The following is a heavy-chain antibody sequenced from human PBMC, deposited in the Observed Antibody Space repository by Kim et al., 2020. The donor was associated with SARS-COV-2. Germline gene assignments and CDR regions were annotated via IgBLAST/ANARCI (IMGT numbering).Heavy chain of an antibody. V-gene: IGHV3-23*03. Sequence: GGSLRLSCAASGFTFSSYAMSWVRQAPGKGLEWVSVIYSGGSSTYYADSVKGRFTISRDNSKNTLYLQMNSLRAEDTAVYYCAKESGEDEYSGYDIFDYWGQGTLVTVSS. CDR1: GFTFSSYA. CDR3: AKESGEDEYSGYDIFDY. CDR2: IYSGGSST. J-gene: IGHJ4*02. D-gene: IGHD5-12*01.